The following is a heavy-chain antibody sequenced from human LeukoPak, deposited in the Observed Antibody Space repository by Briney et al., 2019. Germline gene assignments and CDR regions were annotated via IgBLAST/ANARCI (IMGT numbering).Heavy chain of an antibody. V-gene: IGHV1-46*01. CDR1: GYTFTSYY. CDR3: ARATGYSSSWAPFEY. Sequence: GASVKVSCKASGYTFTSYYMHWVRQAPGQGLEWMGIINPSGGSTSYAQKFQGRVTMTRDMSTSTVYMELSSLRYEDTAVYYRARATGYSSSWAPFEYWGQGILVTVSS. J-gene: IGHJ4*02. D-gene: IGHD6-13*01. CDR2: INPSGGST.